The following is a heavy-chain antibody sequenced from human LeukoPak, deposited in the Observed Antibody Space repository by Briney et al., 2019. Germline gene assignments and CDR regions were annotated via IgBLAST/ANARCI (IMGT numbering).Heavy chain of an antibody. Sequence: AASVKVSCKASGYTFTSYDINWVRQAPGQGLEWMGIINPSGGSTSYAQKFQGRVTMTRDTSTSTVYMELSSLRSEDTAVYYCARDSPISGSYYGGLGYWGQGTLVTVSS. CDR3: ARDSPISGSYYGGLGY. CDR1: GYTFTSYD. J-gene: IGHJ4*02. D-gene: IGHD1-26*01. CDR2: INPSGGST. V-gene: IGHV1-46*01.